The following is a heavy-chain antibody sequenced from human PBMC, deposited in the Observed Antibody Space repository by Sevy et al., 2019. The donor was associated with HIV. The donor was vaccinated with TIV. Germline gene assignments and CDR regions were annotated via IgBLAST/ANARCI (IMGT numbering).Heavy chain of an antibody. V-gene: IGHV3-7*01. CDR1: GFTFSSYW. Sequence: GGSLRLSCAASGFTFSSYWMSWVRQAPGKGLEWVANINQDGSEKYYVASVKVRFTISRDNGKKSLYLQMNSLRADDTGVYYCARAPEYGDFVYFFDYWGQRTLVTVSS. CDR3: ARAPEYGDFVYFFDY. J-gene: IGHJ4*02. CDR2: INQDGSEK. D-gene: IGHD4-17*01.